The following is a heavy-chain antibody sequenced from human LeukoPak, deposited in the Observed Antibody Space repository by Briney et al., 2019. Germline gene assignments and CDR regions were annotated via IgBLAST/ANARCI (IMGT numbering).Heavy chain of an antibody. J-gene: IGHJ4*02. V-gene: IGHV4-34*01. CDR3: ARSDYAFDY. Sequence: SETLSLTCAVYGGSFSGYYWSWIRQPPGKGLEWIGEINHSGSTNYNPSLKSRVTISVDTSKNQFSLKLSSVTAADTAVYYCARSDYAFDYWGQGTLVTVSS. D-gene: IGHD4-17*01. CDR2: INHSGST. CDR1: GGSFSGYY.